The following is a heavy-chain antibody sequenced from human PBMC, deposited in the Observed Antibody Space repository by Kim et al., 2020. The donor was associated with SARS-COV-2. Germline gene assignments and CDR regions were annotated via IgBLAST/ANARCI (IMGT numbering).Heavy chain of an antibody. J-gene: IGHJ4*02. V-gene: IGHV3-7*03. CDR3: AKGAVTRHDY. D-gene: IGHD3-3*01. CDR1: GFTFSSQS. Sequence: GGSLRLSCEASGFTFSSQSMSWVRRGSGKGLEWVASMKEDGSNIYYVDSGKGRFTISRDNGKNSLYLQMNTLRPEDTAVYYCAKGAVTRHDYWGQGALVIVST. CDR2: MKEDGSNI.